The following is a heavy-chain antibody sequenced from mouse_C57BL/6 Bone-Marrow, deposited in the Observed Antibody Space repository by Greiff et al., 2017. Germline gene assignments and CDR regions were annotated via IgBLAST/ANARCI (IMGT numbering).Heavy chain of an antibody. CDR1: GFNIKDDY. J-gene: IGHJ2*01. Sequence: EVQLQQSGAELVRPGASVKLSCTASGFNIKDDYMHWVKQRPEQGLEWIGWIDPENGDTEYASKFQGKATITADTSSNTAYLQLSSLTSEDTTVYYCTTTLYYYGSSTVLDYWGQGTTLTVSS. V-gene: IGHV14-4*01. D-gene: IGHD1-1*01. CDR3: TTTLYYYGSSTVLDY. CDR2: IDPENGDT.